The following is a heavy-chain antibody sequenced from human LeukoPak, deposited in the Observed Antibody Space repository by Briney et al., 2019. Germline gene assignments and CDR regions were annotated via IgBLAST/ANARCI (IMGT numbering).Heavy chain of an antibody. CDR3: AKNYDSSGYYSLINNWFDP. Sequence: GGSLRLSCAASGFTFSNYAMSWVRQAPGKGLEWVSAISGSAASTNYADSVKGRFTISRDNSKNSMYLLMNSLRAEDTAVYYCAKNYDSSGYYSLINNWFDPWGQGTLVTVSS. J-gene: IGHJ5*02. V-gene: IGHV3-23*01. CDR2: ISGSAAST. CDR1: GFTFSNYA. D-gene: IGHD3-22*01.